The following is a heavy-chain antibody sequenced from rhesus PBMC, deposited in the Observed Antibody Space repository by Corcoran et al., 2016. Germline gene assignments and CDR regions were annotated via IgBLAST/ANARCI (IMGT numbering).Heavy chain of an antibody. V-gene: IGHV5-20*01. CDR2: IDPSDSDT. CDR3: ARGYNWNQGLGY. J-gene: IGHJ4*01. CDR1: GYSFTSYW. Sequence: EVQLVQSGAEVKRPGESLKISCKTSGYSFTSYWLSWVRQMPGKGLEWMGTIDPSDSDTRYNPSFQGQVTISADKSISTAYLQWSRLKASDTATYFCARGYNWNQGLGYWGQGVLVTVSS. D-gene: IGHD1-26*01.